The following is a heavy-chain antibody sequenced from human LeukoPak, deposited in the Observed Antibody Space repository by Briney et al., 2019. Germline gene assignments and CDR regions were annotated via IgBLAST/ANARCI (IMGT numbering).Heavy chain of an antibody. CDR3: ARDLEV. CDR1: GYTFTDYY. Sequence: ASVKVSCEASGYTFTDYYMHWVRQAPGQGLEWVGWINPNSGGTNYAQNFQGRVTMTRDTSISTAYMELSRLRSDDTAVYYCARDLEVWGQGTLVAVSS. J-gene: IGHJ4*02. V-gene: IGHV1-2*02. CDR2: INPNSGGT.